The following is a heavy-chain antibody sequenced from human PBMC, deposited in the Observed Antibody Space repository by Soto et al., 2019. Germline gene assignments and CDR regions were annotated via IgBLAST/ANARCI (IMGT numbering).Heavy chain of an antibody. CDR1: GFSFTSAW. Sequence: EVQVVESGGGFVEPGGSLRLSCAASGFSFTSAWLTWVRQAPGKGLEWVGRIKSETDGGTTAFAAPVKDRFTMSRDDAENTVSLQMNSLKTEYPAMYYCIAQVTISGAPFIYWGQGILVTVSS. CDR2: IKSETDGGTT. V-gene: IGHV3-15*07. D-gene: IGHD3-3*01. J-gene: IGHJ4*02. CDR3: IAQVTISGAPFIY.